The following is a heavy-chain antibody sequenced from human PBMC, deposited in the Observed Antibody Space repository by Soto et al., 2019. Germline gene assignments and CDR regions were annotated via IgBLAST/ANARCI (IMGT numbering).Heavy chain of an antibody. CDR1: GYTFSTYG. J-gene: IGHJ5*02. V-gene: IGHV1-18*01. CDR3: ARVVPGAAAWFGP. Sequence: QVQLVQSGGEVKRPGASVKVSCKTSGYTFSTYGITWVRQAPGQPLEWLGWISLYSDGTHYAQKVQGRVYMTTDTSKTTAYMELRSLRSDDTAVYYSARVVPGAAAWFGPWGQGTMVIVSS. CDR2: ISLYSDGT. D-gene: IGHD2-2*01.